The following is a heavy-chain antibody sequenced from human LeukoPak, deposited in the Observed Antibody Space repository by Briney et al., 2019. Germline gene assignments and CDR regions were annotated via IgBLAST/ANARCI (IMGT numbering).Heavy chain of an antibody. J-gene: IGHJ4*02. CDR3: ATTYTRSWYTY. Sequence: GGSLTLSCTASGCTFITYAFSWLRQAPAKGLEWVSVISKSGGSTYYADSEKGRFTIHRDNSTNTLYLQMNSLRAVDPALYYCATTYTRSWYTYWGQGTPVTVSS. CDR2: ISKSGGST. D-gene: IGHD6-13*01. V-gene: IGHV3-23*01. CDR1: GCTFITYA.